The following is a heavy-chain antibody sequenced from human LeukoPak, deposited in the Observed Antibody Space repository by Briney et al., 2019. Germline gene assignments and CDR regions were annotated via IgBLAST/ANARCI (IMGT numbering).Heavy chain of an antibody. J-gene: IGHJ4*02. CDR2: IYWDDDR. CDR1: GFSLNTSGVG. D-gene: IGHD4-17*01. CDR3: VHSTVTIQTDY. Sequence: SGPTLVKPTQTLTLTCSFSGFSLNTSGVGVGWIRQPPGKALEWLALIYWDDDRRYSPSLRSRLTVTMDTSKNQVVLTMTNMDPMDTATYYCVHSTVTIQTDYWGQGTLVTVSS. V-gene: IGHV2-5*02.